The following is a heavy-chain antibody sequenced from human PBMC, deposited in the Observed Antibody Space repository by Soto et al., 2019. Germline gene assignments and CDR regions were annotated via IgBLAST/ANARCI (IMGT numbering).Heavy chain of an antibody. V-gene: IGHV2-5*02. D-gene: IGHD1-1*01. CDR1: GFSLSTTGVG. J-gene: IGHJ4*02. Sequence: QITLKESGPTLVKPTQTLTLTCSFSGFSLSTTGVGVGWFRQPPGKALEWLAVIFWDDDKRYIPSLKSRLIITKDTSKNQVVLTMTNMDPVDTATYLCAHRTTGYFDYWGQGTLVTVSS. CDR2: IFWDDDK. CDR3: AHRTTGYFDY.